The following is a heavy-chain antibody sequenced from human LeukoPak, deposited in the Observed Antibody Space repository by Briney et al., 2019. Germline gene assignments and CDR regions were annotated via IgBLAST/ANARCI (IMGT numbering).Heavy chain of an antibody. D-gene: IGHD5-18*01. CDR3: AKPSPPLGYSYGPLDY. CDR2: ISGSGGST. Sequence: TGGSLRLSCAASGFTFSSYAMGWVRQAPGKGLEGVSAISGSGGSTYYADSVKGRFTISTDNSKNPLYLQMNSLRAEDTAVYYCAKPSPPLGYSYGPLDYWGQGTLVTVSS. V-gene: IGHV3-23*01. CDR1: GFTFSSYA. J-gene: IGHJ4*02.